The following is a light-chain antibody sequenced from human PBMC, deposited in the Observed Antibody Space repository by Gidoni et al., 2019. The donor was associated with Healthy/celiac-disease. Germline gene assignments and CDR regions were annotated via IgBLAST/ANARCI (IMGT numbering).Light chain of an antibody. V-gene: IGKV3-20*01. Sequence: EIVLTQSPGTLSLSPGERATLSCRASQSVSGSYLAWYQQKPGQAPRLLIYGASSRATGLPDSFSGSGSGTYFTLPLSRLEPEDFAVYYCQQYGSSPRTFGQGTKVEIK. CDR1: QSVSGSY. CDR2: GAS. CDR3: QQYGSSPRT. J-gene: IGKJ1*01.